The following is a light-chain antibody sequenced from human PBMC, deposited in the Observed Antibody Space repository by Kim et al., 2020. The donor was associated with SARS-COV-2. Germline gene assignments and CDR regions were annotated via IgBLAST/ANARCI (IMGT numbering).Light chain of an antibody. Sequence: VSPGQTARITCSGAVLAKKYARWFQQKPGQAPVLVIYKDSERPSGIPGRFSGSSSGTTVTLTISGAQVEDEADYYCYSAADNIGVFGGGTQLTVL. V-gene: IGLV3-27*01. CDR2: KDS. CDR1: VLAKKY. CDR3: YSAADNIGV. J-gene: IGLJ3*02.